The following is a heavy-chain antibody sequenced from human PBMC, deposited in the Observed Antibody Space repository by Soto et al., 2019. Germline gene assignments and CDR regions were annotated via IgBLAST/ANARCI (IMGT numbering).Heavy chain of an antibody. J-gene: IGHJ6*03. CDR1: GGSISSYY. D-gene: IGHD3-3*01. CDR2: IYYSGST. Sequence: PSETLSLTCTVSGGSISSYYWSWIRQPPGKGLEWIGYIYYSGSTNYNPSLKSRVTISVDTSKNQFSLKLSSVTAADTAVYYCASTSLYYDFWSGPEEGYYYYYMDVWGKGTTVTVSS. V-gene: IGHV4-59*08. CDR3: ASTSLYYDFWSGPEEGYYYYYMDV.